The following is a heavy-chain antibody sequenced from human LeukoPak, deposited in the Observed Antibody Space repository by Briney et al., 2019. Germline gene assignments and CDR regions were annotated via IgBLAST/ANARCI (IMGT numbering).Heavy chain of an antibody. Sequence: PGGSLRLSCAASGFTFSSYGMHWVRQAPGKGLEGVEVIWYDGSNKYYADSVKGRFTISGDNSKHTLYLQMNSLRAEDTAVYYCAFGKGSAIVDYWGQGTLVTVSS. CDR1: GFTFSSYG. CDR3: AFGKGSAIVDY. CDR2: IWYDGSNK. V-gene: IGHV3-33*01. D-gene: IGHD1-26*01. J-gene: IGHJ4*02.